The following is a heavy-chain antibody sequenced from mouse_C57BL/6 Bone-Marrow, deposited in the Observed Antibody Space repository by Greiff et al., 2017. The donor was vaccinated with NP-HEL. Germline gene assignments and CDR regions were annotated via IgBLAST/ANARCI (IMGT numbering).Heavy chain of an antibody. D-gene: IGHD1-1*01. J-gene: IGHJ2*01. Sequence: QVQLKQSGAELAKPGASVKLSCKASGYTFTSYWMHWVKQRPGQGLEWIGYINPSSGYTKYNQKFKDKATLTADKSSSTAYMQLSSLTYEDSAVYDCARYYYGSPFDYWGQGTTLTVSS. V-gene: IGHV1-7*01. CDR1: GYTFTSYW. CDR2: INPSSGYT. CDR3: ARYYYGSPFDY.